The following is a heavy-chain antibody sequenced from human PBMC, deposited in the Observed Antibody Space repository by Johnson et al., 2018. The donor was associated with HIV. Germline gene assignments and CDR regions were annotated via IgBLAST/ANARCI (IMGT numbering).Heavy chain of an antibody. CDR3: TKMGALGAFDI. V-gene: IGHV3-30*18. CDR2: ISYDGSNK. Sequence: QVQLVESGGGLVQPGGSLRLSCAASGFTFSSYGMHWVRQAPGKGLEWVAVISYDGSNKYYADSVKGRFTVSRDSSKNTLFLQMNSLRAEDTAVYYCTKMGALGAFDIWGQGTMVTVSS. CDR1: GFTFSSYG. J-gene: IGHJ3*02. D-gene: IGHD3-16*01.